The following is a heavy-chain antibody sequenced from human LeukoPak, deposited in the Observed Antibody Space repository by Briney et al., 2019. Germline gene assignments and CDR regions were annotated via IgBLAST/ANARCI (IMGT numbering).Heavy chain of an antibody. D-gene: IGHD3-10*01. V-gene: IGHV3-48*04. J-gene: IGHJ4*02. Sequence: GGSLRLSCAASGFTFSSYSMNWVRQAPGKGLEWVSYISSSSSIYYADSVKGRFTISRDNAKNSLYLQMNSLRAEDTAVYYCARGNSMVRGVPPLDYWGQGTLVTVSS. CDR3: ARGNSMVRGVPPLDY. CDR2: ISSSSSI. CDR1: GFTFSSYS.